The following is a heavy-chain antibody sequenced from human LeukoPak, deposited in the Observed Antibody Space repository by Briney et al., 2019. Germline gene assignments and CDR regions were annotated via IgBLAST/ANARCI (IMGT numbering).Heavy chain of an antibody. D-gene: IGHD2-15*01. CDR3: ARAHPSDYSRYSCAYDI. Sequence: GASVKVSCKASGYTFTGYYMHWVRQVPGQGLEWMGRINPNSGGTNYAQKFQGRVTMTRDTSISTAYMELSRLRSDNTAVYYCARAHPSDYSRYSCAYDIGGRGTMVTVSS. J-gene: IGHJ3*02. CDR1: GYTFTGYY. V-gene: IGHV1-2*06. CDR2: INPNSGGT.